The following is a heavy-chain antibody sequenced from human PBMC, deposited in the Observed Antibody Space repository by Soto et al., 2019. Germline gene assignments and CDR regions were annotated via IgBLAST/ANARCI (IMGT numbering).Heavy chain of an antibody. CDR3: ARTSAWRDGECDL. Sequence: QVQLQQSGPGLVKPSQTLSVTCAISGDSASSNSAAWNWIRQSPSRGLEWLGRTFYRSKWYTDYAPSVKSRMAIIPDTSSNQYSLQLNSVTPEDTAVYYCARTSAWRDGECDLWGQGTLVSVSS. V-gene: IGHV6-1*01. D-gene: IGHD3-10*01. CDR1: GDSASSNSAA. CDR2: TFYRSKWYT. J-gene: IGHJ5*02.